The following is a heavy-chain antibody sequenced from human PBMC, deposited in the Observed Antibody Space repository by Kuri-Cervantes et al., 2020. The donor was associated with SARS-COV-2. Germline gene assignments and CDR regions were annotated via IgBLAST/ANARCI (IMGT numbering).Heavy chain of an antibody. D-gene: IGHD6-13*01. V-gene: IGHV1-18*01. CDR2: ISAYNGNT. Sequence: ASVKVSCKASGGTFRNYAISWVRQAPGQGLEWMGWISAYNGNTNYAQKLQGRVTMTTDTSTRTAYMELRSLRSDDTAVYYCARGHTSSSWDNWFDPWGQGTLVTVSS. CDR1: GGTFRNYA. J-gene: IGHJ5*02. CDR3: ARGHTSSSWDNWFDP.